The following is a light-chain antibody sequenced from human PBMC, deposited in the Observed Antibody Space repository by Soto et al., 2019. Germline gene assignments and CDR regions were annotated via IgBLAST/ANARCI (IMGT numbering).Light chain of an antibody. CDR1: QGITTW. CDR2: AAS. J-gene: IGKJ3*01. Sequence: DIQMTQSPSSVSASVGDRVTITCRASQGITTWLAWYQQKPGTAPKLLIYAASSLQSGVPSRFSRSGSGTDFPLTISSLQPEDFATYFCQQGNSFPFTFGPGTKVDIK. CDR3: QQGNSFPFT. V-gene: IGKV1-12*01.